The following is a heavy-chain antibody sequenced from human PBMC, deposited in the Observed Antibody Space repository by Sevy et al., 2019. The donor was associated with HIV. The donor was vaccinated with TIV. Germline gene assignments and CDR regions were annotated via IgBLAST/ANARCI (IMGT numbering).Heavy chain of an antibody. CDR3: ARAYCSGGSCYSLAY. Sequence: ASVKVSCKASGYSFTTYRITWLRQAPGQGLEWMGWISPHNGDTNYVQNLQGRVTMITDTSTSTAYMELRSLRSDATAVYYCARAYCSGGSCYSLAYWGQGTRVTVSS. CDR1: GYSFTTYR. CDR2: ISPHNGDT. D-gene: IGHD2-15*01. V-gene: IGHV1-18*01. J-gene: IGHJ4*02.